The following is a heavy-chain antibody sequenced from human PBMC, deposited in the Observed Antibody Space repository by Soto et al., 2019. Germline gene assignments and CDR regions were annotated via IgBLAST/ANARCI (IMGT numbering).Heavy chain of an antibody. Sequence: QLQLQESGPGLVKPSETLSLTCTVSGDSVTISDYYWGWIREPAGKGMEWIGSIRYSGSTYYNPSIKSRVTISGYTSKKQFSLKLTSVTAADAAVYYCAAHDSGGYYAEYWGQGTLVTVSA. CDR1: GDSVTISDYY. CDR3: AAHDSGGYYAEY. J-gene: IGHJ4*02. D-gene: IGHD3-22*01. CDR2: IRYSGST. V-gene: IGHV4-39*01.